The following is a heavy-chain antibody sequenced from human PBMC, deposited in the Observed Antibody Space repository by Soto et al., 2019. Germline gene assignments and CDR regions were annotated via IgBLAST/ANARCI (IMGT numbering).Heavy chain of an antibody. CDR1: GGSISSGGYY. V-gene: IGHV4-31*03. D-gene: IGHD2-15*01. J-gene: IGHJ6*02. CDR3: ARLPSGGIVLPLNYGMDV. Sequence: QVQLQESGPGLVKPSQTLSLTCTVSGGSISSGGYYWSWIRQHPGKGLEWIGYIYYSGSTYYNPSLKSRVTISVDTSKNQFSLKLSSVTAADTAVYYCARLPSGGIVLPLNYGMDVWGQGPTVTVSS. CDR2: IYYSGST.